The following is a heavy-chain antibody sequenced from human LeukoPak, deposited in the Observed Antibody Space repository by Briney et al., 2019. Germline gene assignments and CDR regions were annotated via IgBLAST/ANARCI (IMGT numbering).Heavy chain of an antibody. CDR3: ARDRITIHLSNTYDY. CDR2: INPNSGGT. V-gene: IGHV1-2*02. CDR1: GYTFTGYY. J-gene: IGHJ4*02. Sequence: ASVKVSCKASGYTFTGYYMHWVRQAPGQGLEWMGWINPNSGGTNYAQKFQGRVTMTRDTSISTAYMELSRLRSADTAVYYCARDRITIHLSNTYDYWGQGTLVTVSS. D-gene: IGHD3-3*01.